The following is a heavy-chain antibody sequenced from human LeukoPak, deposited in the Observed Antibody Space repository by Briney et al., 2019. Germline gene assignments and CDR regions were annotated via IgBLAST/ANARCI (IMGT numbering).Heavy chain of an antibody. V-gene: IGHV3-21*01. D-gene: IGHD6-13*01. CDR2: ISSSSSYI. CDR3: ARGGAAAGTPPTGY. Sequence: GGSLRLSCAASGFTFSGYSMNWVRQAPGKGLEWVSSISSSSSYIYYADSVKGRFTISRDNAKNSLYLQMNSLRAEDTAVYYCARGGAAAGTPPTGYWGQGTLVTVSS. CDR1: GFTFSGYS. J-gene: IGHJ4*02.